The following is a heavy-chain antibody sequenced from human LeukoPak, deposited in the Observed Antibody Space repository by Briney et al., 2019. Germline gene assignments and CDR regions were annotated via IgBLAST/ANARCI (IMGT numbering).Heavy chain of an antibody. D-gene: IGHD6-6*01. CDR2: IKQDGSEK. J-gene: IGHJ5*02. CDR1: GFTFSSYW. V-gene: IGHV3-7*03. Sequence: GGSLRLSCAASGFTFSSYWMSWVRQAPGKGLEWVANIKQDGSEKYYVDSVKGRFTISRDNAKNSLYLQMNSLRSDDTAVYYCARGQEGSSSSFLSGGWFDPWGQGTLVTVSS. CDR3: ARGQEGSSSSFLSGGWFDP.